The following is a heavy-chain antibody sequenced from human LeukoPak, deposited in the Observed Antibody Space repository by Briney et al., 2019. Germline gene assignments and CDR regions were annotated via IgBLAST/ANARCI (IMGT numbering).Heavy chain of an antibody. CDR1: GGSISSYY. CDR3: ARGGSYYELHFDY. D-gene: IGHD1-26*01. J-gene: IGHJ4*02. CDR2: SYYSGST. Sequence: PSETLSLTCAVSGGSISSYYWSWIRQPPGKGLEWIGYSYYSGSTNYNPSLKSRVTISVDTSKNQFSLKLSSVTAADTAVYYCARGGSYYELHFDYWGQGTLVTVSS. V-gene: IGHV4-59*01.